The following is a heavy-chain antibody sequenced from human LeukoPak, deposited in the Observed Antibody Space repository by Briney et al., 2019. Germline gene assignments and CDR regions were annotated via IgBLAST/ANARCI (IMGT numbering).Heavy chain of an antibody. J-gene: IGHJ3*02. CDR3: ATRPSDYDTGGGAFDI. Sequence: SETLSLTCAVSGGSISSSNWWSWVRQPPGKGLEWIGEIYHSGSTNYNPSLKSRVTISVDKSKNQFSLKLSSVTAADTAVYYCATRPSDYDTGGGAFDIWGQGTMVTVSS. V-gene: IGHV4-4*02. D-gene: IGHD3-22*01. CDR2: IYHSGST. CDR1: GGSISSSNW.